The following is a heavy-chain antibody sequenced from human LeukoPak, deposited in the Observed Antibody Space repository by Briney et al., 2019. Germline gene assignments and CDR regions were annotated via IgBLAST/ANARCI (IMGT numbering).Heavy chain of an antibody. CDR3: ARGYCGGDCYSPPDNWFDP. D-gene: IGHD2-21*02. CDR2: INPNSGGT. Sequence: ASVKVSCKASGYTFTGYYMHWVRQAPGQGLEWMGWINPNSGGTNYAQKFQGRVTMTRDTSISTAYMELSRLRSDDTAVYYCARGYCGGDCYSPPDNWFDPWGQGTLVTVSS. J-gene: IGHJ5*02. V-gene: IGHV1-2*02. CDR1: GYTFTGYY.